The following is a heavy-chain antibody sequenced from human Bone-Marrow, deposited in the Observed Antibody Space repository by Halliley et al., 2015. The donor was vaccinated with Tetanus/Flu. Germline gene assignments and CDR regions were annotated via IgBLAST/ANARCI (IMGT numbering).Heavy chain of an antibody. D-gene: IGHD1-1*01. CDR2: IYPGDSDP. J-gene: IGHJ4*02. Sequence: GGMGTIYPGDSDPRYSPSSQGQVRISADESINTAYLQWSSLKASDSAMYYCARRDGYNWGYYDYWGRGTLVTVSS. CDR3: ARRDGYNWGYYDY. V-gene: IGHV5-51*01.